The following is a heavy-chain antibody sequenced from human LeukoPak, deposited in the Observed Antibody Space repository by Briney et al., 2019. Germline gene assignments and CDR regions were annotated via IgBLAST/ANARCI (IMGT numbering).Heavy chain of an antibody. CDR3: ASSDGYDYPYYIDC. CDR1: GYTFTGYY. Sequence: GASVKVSCKASGYTFTGYYMHWVRQAPGKGLEWMGWINPNSGGTNYAQKFQGRVTMTRETSISTAYMDLSRLRSDDTAVYYCASSDGYDYPYYIDCWGQGTLVTVSS. V-gene: IGHV1-2*02. J-gene: IGHJ4*02. CDR2: INPNSGGT. D-gene: IGHD5-12*01.